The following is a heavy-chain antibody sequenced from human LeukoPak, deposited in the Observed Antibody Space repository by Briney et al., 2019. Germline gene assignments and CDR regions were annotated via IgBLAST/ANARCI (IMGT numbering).Heavy chain of an antibody. CDR2: IYTSGST. J-gene: IGHJ4*02. D-gene: IGHD3-22*01. CDR3: ARDGYYYDSSGYYYIGYFDY. Sequence: PSQTLSLTCTVSGCSISSGSYYWSWIRQPAGKGLEWIGRIYTSGSTNYNPSLTSRITISVDTSKNQFSLKLSSVTAADTAVYYCARDGYYYDSSGYYYIGYFDYWGQGTLVTVSS. V-gene: IGHV4-61*02. CDR1: GCSISSGSYY.